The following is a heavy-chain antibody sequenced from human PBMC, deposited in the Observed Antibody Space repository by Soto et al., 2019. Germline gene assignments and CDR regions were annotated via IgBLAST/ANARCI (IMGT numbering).Heavy chain of an antibody. CDR2: IIPIFGTA. CDR1: GGTFSSYA. J-gene: IGHJ5*02. CDR3: ARVWLYYGSVRIYNWFDP. D-gene: IGHD3-10*01. V-gene: IGHV1-69*01. Sequence: QVQLVQSGAEVKKPGSSVKVSCKASGGTFSSYAISWVRQAPGQGLEWMGGIIPIFGTANYAQKFQGRVTITADESTSTAYMELSSLRSEDTAVYYCARVWLYYGSVRIYNWFDPWGQGTLVTVSS.